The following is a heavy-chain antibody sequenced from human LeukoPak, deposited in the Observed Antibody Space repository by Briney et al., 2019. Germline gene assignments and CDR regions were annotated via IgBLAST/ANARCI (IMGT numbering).Heavy chain of an antibody. D-gene: IGHD2-8*02. CDR2: ISSSGGST. V-gene: IGHV3-64*01. CDR3: ARGPDVVLVSHWSFFDY. J-gene: IGHJ4*02. CDR1: GFTFSSYA. Sequence: PGGTLGLSCAASGFTFSSYAMHWVRQVPGKGLEYVSAISSSGGSTYYANSVKGRFTISRDNSKNTLYLQMGSLRTEDMAIYYCARGPDVVLVSHWSFFDYWGQGTLVTVSS.